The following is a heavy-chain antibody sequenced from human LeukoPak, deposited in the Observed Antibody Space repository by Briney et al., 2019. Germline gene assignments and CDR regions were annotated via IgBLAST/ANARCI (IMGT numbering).Heavy chain of an antibody. J-gene: IGHJ4*02. CDR2: IWYDGSNK. CDR3: ARGHYDFWSGFQDYFDY. Sequence: PGRSLRLSCAASGFTFSSYGMHWVRQAPGKGLEWVAVIWYDGSNKYYADSVKGRFTISRDNSKNTLYLQMNSLRAEDTAVYYCARGHYDFWSGFQDYFDYWGQGALVTVSS. V-gene: IGHV3-33*01. CDR1: GFTFSSYG. D-gene: IGHD3-3*01.